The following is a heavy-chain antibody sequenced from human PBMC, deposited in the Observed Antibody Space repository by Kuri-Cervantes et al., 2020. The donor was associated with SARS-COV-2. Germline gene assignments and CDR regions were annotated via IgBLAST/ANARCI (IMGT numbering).Heavy chain of an antibody. D-gene: IGHD6-13*01. CDR1: GFTFSSSW. CDR3: ARGRQQLPWDFDY. CDR2: ISNSGSYT. Sequence: GGSLRLSCAASGFTFSSSWMHWVCQAPEKGLEWVSYISNSGSYTNYADSVKGRFTISRDNAKKSLYLQMSSLRGDDTAVYYCARGRQQLPWDFDYWGQGILVTVSS. J-gene: IGHJ4*02. V-gene: IGHV3-21*05.